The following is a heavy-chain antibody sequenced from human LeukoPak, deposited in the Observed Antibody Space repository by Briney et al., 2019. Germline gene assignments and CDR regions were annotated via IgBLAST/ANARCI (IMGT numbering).Heavy chain of an antibody. D-gene: IGHD3-3*01. CDR1: GGSISSYY. J-gene: IGHJ3*02. Sequence: SETLSLTCTVSGGSISSYYWSWIRPPPGKGLEWIGYIYYSGSTNYNPSLKSRVTISVDTSKNQFSLKVSSVTAADTAVYYCARELRFLEWLLSTGPSNAFDIWGQGTMVTVSS. V-gene: IGHV4-59*01. CDR2: IYYSGST. CDR3: ARELRFLEWLLSTGPSNAFDI.